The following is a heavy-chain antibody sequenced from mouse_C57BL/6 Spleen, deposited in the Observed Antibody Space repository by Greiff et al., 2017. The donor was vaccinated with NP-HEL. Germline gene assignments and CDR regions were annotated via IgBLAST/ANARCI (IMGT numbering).Heavy chain of an antibody. D-gene: IGHD1-1*01. CDR2: ISSGSSTI. Sequence: EVQGVESGGGLVKPGGSLKLSCAASGFTFSDYGMHWVRQAPEKGLEWVAYISSGSSTIYYADTVKGRFTISRDNAKNTRFLQMTSLRSEDTAMYYCARSPPSYYGSSYGYFDVWGTGTTVTVSS. J-gene: IGHJ1*03. CDR1: GFTFSDYG. V-gene: IGHV5-17*01. CDR3: ARSPPSYYGSSYGYFDV.